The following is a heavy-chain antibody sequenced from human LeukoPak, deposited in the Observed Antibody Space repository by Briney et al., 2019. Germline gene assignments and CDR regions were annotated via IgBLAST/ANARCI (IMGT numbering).Heavy chain of an antibody. J-gene: IGHJ3*02. CDR1: GFTFDDYA. V-gene: IGHV3-9*01. CDR2: ISWNSGSI. D-gene: IGHD5-12*01. Sequence: GGSLRLSCAASGFTFDDYAMPWVRQAPGKGLEWVSGISWNSGSIGYADSVKGRFTISRDNAKNSLYLQMNSLRAEDTALYYCAKISYSGYDDDAFDIWGQGTMVTVSS. CDR3: AKISYSGYDDDAFDI.